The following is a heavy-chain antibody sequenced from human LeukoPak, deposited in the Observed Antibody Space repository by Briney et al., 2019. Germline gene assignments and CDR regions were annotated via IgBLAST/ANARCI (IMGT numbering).Heavy chain of an antibody. CDR2: IKQDGSEK. Sequence: GGSLRLSCTASGFTFSSYWMSWVRQAPGKGLEWVANIKQDGSEKYYVDSVKGRFTISRDNAKNSLYLQMNSLRAEDTAVYYCARNNGSGSELFSYWGQGTLVTVSS. V-gene: IGHV3-7*01. D-gene: IGHD3-10*01. CDR3: ARNNGSGSELFSY. CDR1: GFTFSSYW. J-gene: IGHJ4*02.